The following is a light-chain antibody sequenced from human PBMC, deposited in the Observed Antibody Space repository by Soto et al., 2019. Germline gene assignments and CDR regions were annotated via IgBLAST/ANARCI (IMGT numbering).Light chain of an antibody. CDR1: QTVSSSS. V-gene: IGKV3-20*01. CDR2: GAT. Sequence: EIVLTQSPGTLSLSPGERATLSCRASQTVSSSSLAWYQQTPGQAPRLLIYGATSRATGIPDTFSGSGSETDFTLTISRKEPEDFAAYCCQQDGTSPRTFGQGTNVDIK. J-gene: IGKJ2*01. CDR3: QQDGTSPRT.